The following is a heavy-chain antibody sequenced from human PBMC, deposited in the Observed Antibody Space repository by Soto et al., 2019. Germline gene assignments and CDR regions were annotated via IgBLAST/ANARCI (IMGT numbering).Heavy chain of an antibody. D-gene: IGHD3-22*01. CDR2: ISGSGGSI. J-gene: IGHJ5*02. Sequence: GGSLRLSCAASGFTFSNYAMNWVRQAPGKGLEWVSIISGSGGSIYYADSVKGRFTISRDNSKNTLYLQMNSLRAEDTAVYYCSTNYYDSSGYDNWFDPWGQGTLVTVSS. CDR3: STNYYDSSGYDNWFDP. CDR1: GFTFSNYA. V-gene: IGHV3-23*01.